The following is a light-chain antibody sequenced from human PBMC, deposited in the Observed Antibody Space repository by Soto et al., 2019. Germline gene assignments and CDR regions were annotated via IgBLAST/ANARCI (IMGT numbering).Light chain of an antibody. CDR2: EVV. J-gene: IGLJ1*01. Sequence: QSVLTQPPSASGSPGQSVTISCTGTKNDIGVYDFVSWYQHHPGKAPRLIIYEVVQRPSGVPDRFSGSKSGNTASLTVSGLKAADEADYFCKSYAGSNPYVFGSGTKVTV. CDR1: KNDIGVYDF. V-gene: IGLV2-8*01. CDR3: KSYAGSNPYV.